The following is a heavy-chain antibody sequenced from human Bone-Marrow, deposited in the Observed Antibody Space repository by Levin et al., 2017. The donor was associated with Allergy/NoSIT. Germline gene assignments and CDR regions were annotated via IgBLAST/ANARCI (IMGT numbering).Heavy chain of an antibody. CDR1: GFIISSYE. Sequence: PGGSLRLSCAASGFIISSYEMNWVRQAPGKGLEWIAYINSGSGTIKYADSVKGRFTISRDNAKNSLYLQMDSLRADDTAVYYCSSTYGDYLTNFDFWGQGTLVTVSA. V-gene: IGHV3-48*03. CDR2: INSGSGTI. J-gene: IGHJ4*02. D-gene: IGHD4-17*01. CDR3: SSTYGDYLTNFDF.